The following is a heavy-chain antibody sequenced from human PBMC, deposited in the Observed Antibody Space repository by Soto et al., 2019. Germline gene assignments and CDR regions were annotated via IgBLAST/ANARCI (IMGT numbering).Heavy chain of an antibody. D-gene: IGHD3-3*01. J-gene: IGHJ6*02. Sequence: SETLSLTCAVSGGSISSSNWWSWVRQPPGKGLEWIGEIYHSGSTNYNPSPKSRVTISVDKSKNQFSLKLSSVTAADTAVNYCARAVGYYDFWSGSNYYYGMDVWGQGTTVTVSS. V-gene: IGHV4-4*02. CDR2: IYHSGST. CDR1: GGSISSSNW. CDR3: ARAVGYYDFWSGSNYYYGMDV.